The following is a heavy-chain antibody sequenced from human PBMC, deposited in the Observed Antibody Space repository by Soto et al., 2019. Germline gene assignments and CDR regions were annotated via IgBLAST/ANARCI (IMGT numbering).Heavy chain of an antibody. CDR3: ARVSPSYSTGWYYFDY. J-gene: IGHJ4*02. Sequence: SETLSLTCAVYGGSFSGYYWSWIRQPPGKGLEWIGEINHSGSTNYNPSLKSRVTISVDTSKNQFSLKLSSVTAADTAVYYCARVSPSYSTGWYYFDYWGQGTLVTVSS. CDR1: GGSFSGYY. V-gene: IGHV4-34*01. D-gene: IGHD6-19*01. CDR2: INHSGST.